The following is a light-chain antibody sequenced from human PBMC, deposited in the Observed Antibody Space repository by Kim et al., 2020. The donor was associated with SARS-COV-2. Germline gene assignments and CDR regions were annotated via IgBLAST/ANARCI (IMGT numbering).Light chain of an antibody. J-gene: IGLJ2*01. CDR3: SSRDSNDNVV. CDR2: GKN. V-gene: IGLV3-19*01. CDR1: SLRSYY. Sequence: VALGQTVRITCQGDSLRSYYATWYQQKPGQAPIVVIYGKNNRPSGIPDRFSGSSSGNTASLTITGTQADDEADYYCSSRDSNDNVVFGGGTQLTVL.